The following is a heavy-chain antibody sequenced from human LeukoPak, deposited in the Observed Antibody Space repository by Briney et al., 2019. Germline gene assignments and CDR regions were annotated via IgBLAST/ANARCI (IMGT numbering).Heavy chain of an antibody. CDR3: ASAKSGNYFAY. CDR1: GYTFTGYY. CDR2: INPNSGDT. Sequence: ASVKVSCEASGYTFTGYYIHWVRQAPGQGLEWMGWINPNSGDTNYAQKFQGRVTMTRDTSISTAYMDLSSLRSDDTAVYYCASAKSGNYFAYWGQGTLVTVSS. V-gene: IGHV1-2*02. J-gene: IGHJ4*02. D-gene: IGHD1-26*01.